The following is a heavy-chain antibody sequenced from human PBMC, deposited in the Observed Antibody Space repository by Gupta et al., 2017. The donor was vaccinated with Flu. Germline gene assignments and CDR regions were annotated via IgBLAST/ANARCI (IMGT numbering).Heavy chain of an antibody. CDR1: GFTFSSYG. J-gene: IGHJ4*02. D-gene: IGHD3-22*01. Sequence: QVQLVESGGGVVQPGRSLRLSCAASGFTFSSYGMHWVRQAPGKGLEGVAVISYDGSNKYYADSVKGRFTISRDNSKNTLYLQMNSLRAEDTAVYYCAKAGDSSAAADYWGQGTLVTVSS. CDR2: ISYDGSNK. V-gene: IGHV3-30*18. CDR3: AKAGDSSAAADY.